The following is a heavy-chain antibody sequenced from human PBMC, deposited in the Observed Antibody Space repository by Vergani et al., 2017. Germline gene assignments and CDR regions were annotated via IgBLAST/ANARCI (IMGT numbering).Heavy chain of an antibody. Sequence: QVQLVESGGGVVQPGRSLRLSCTPSSFKLGDYGMHWVRQAPGRGLEWVSMTWYEGNNNYYADSVKGRFTISRDTSKKTLSLQMRSLRADDTAVYYCAKDGRENSDYGYFDYWGQGTLVTVSS. CDR1: SFKLGDYG. CDR3: AKDGRENSDYGYFDY. CDR2: TWYEGNNN. J-gene: IGHJ4*02. D-gene: IGHD4-17*01. V-gene: IGHV3-33*06.